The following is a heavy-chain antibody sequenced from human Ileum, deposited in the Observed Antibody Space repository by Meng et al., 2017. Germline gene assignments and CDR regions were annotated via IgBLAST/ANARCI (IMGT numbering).Heavy chain of an antibody. D-gene: IGHD5-12*01. CDR1: GYTFTDYG. J-gene: IGHJ4*02. CDR3: AKDSVATATQFDS. Sequence: QVQLVQSGAEVKKPGASVTVSCKASGYTFTDYGISWVRQAPGQRLQWLGWVSGYSGQSHYAQRIQDRVAMTTDISTNTAYMELRSLRSDDTDVYYCAKDSVATATQFDSWGQGTLVTVSS. V-gene: IGHV1-18*01. CDR2: VSGYSGQS.